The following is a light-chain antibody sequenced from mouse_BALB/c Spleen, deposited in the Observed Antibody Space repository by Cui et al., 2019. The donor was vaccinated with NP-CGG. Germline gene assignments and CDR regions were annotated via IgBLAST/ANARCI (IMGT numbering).Light chain of an antibody. J-gene: IGLJ1*01. Sequence: QAVVTQESALTTSPGETVTLTCRSSTGAVTTSNYANWVQEQPDHLFTGLIGGTNNRAPGVPARFSGSLIGDKAALIITGAQTEDEAIYFCALWYSNHWVFGGGTKLTVL. V-gene: IGLV1*01. CDR2: GTN. CDR3: ALWYSNHWV. CDR1: TGAVTTSNY.